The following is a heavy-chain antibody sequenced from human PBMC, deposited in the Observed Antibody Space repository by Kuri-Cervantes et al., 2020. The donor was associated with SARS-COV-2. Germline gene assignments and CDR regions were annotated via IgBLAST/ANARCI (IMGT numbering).Heavy chain of an antibody. CDR3: ARVSPSPLRFLEWLFIGY. J-gene: IGHJ4*02. V-gene: IGHV3-74*01. CDR2: INSDGSST. CDR1: GLTFSSYW. Sequence: GGSLRLSCAASGLTFSSYWMHWVRQAPGKGLVWVSRINSDGSSTSYADSVKGRITISRDNAKNTLYLQMNSLRAEDTAVYYCARVSPSPLRFLEWLFIGYWGQGTLVTVSS. D-gene: IGHD3-3*01.